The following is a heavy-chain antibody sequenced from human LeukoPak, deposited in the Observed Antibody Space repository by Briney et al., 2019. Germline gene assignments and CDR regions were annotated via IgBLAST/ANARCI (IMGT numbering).Heavy chain of an antibody. D-gene: IGHD3-3*01. CDR3: ARAPGAFCDY. CDR1: GDSLSSGYYY. J-gene: IGHJ4*02. Sequence: SETLSLTCTVSGDSLSSGYYYWSWIRQPPGKGLEWIGYIYYNGDTYYNPSLKSQVTISIDRSENQFSLKLNSVTAADTAVYYCARAPGAFCDYWGQGTLVTVSS. V-gene: IGHV4-30-2*01. CDR2: IYYNGDT.